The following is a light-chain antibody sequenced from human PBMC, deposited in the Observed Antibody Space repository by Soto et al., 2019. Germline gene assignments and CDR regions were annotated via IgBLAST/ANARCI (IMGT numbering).Light chain of an antibody. V-gene: IGKV1-39*01. CDR3: QQSYNTPLT. Sequence: IEVTRSPSSLSASLGDRVTITCRASQTIGTYVNWYRQKSGAAPELLIYDASTLQSGVPSRFRGGASGTDFTLTISSLQLDDFATYYCQQSYNTPLTFGQGTKGDIK. CDR1: QTIGTY. J-gene: IGKJ1*01. CDR2: DAS.